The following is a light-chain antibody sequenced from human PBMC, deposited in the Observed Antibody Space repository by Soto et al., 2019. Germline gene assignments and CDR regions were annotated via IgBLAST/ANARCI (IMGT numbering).Light chain of an antibody. CDR3: QQYKNWPPIT. J-gene: IGKJ5*01. CDR2: GAS. V-gene: IGKV3-15*01. CDR1: MSVSRK. Sequence: MPKSLSPLAVKQGESDPLSCGASMSVSRKLAWYQKKPGQAPRLVIYGASTRATGIPARFSGSVSGTEFTLTICCLQSEDLAVWDCQQYKNWPPITSGQRARLEIK.